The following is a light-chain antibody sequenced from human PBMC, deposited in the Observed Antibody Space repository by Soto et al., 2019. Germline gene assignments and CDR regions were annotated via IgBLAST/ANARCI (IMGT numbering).Light chain of an antibody. CDR3: QQYINWPAYS. J-gene: IGKJ2*01. CDR1: QSVGTS. CDR2: GAS. Sequence: EIVMTQSPATLSLSPGEKVTLSCRASQSVGTSLAWYQQKPGQPPRILIFGASTRITGIPDRFSGSGSGTEFTRTISSLHSEDFAVYYCQQYINWPAYSFGPGTKLEMK. V-gene: IGKV3-15*01.